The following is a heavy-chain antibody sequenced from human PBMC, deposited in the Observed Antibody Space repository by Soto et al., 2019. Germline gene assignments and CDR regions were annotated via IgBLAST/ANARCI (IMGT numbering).Heavy chain of an antibody. CDR2: ISAYNGNT. Sequence: GASVKVSCKASGYTFTSYAMHWVRQAPGQRLEWMGWISAYNGNTNYAQKLQGRVTMTTDTSTSTAYMELRSLRSDDTAVYYCARDLYCSGGSCYYHDYYGMDVWGQGTTVTVSS. V-gene: IGHV1-18*01. CDR3: ARDLYCSGGSCYYHDYYGMDV. CDR1: GYTFTSYA. D-gene: IGHD2-15*01. J-gene: IGHJ6*02.